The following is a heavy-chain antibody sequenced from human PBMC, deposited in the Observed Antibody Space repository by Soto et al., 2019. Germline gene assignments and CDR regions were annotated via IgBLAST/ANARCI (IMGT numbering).Heavy chain of an antibody. CDR1: GFKFSDYW. CDR2: IKHDTSEA. J-gene: IGHJ4*02. D-gene: IGHD3-16*02. CDR3: ARDGLLFSGPYRPSRFDY. Sequence: VGSLRLSCAASGFKFSDYWMSWVRQAPGKGLEWVGNIKHDTSEAHYADSVKGRFTITRDNIKNFLFLQMNGLRSDDTASYYCARDGLLFSGPYRPSRFDYWGLGTLVTVSS. V-gene: IGHV3-7*03.